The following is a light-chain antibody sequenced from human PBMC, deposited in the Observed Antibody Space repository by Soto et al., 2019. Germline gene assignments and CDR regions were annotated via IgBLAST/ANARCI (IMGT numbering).Light chain of an antibody. CDR3: QQYDNLPRT. J-gene: IGKJ1*01. V-gene: IGKV1-33*01. CDR1: QDISNY. Sequence: MQMTQCPSSLSASVGDRVTITCQASQDISNYLNWYQQKPGGAPKLLIYDASSLETGVPSRFSGSGSGTDFTFTINSLQPEDIATYYCQQYDNLPRTFGQGTKVDIK. CDR2: DAS.